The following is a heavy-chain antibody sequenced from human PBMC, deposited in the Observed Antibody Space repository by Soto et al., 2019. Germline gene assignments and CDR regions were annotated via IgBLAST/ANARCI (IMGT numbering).Heavy chain of an antibody. CDR1: GYTFFTYD. V-gene: IGHV1-18*01. CDR2: ISTYSGDT. CDR3: AREIVGTTGPAGY. Sequence: QVHLVQSGVEVKTPGASVKVSCQASGYTFFTYDISWVRQAPGQGLEWMGWISTYSGDTKYAQKFQGRVTMTTDTSTTTAYLELRSLRSDDTAVYYCAREIVGTTGPAGYWGQGTLVTVSS. D-gene: IGHD1-26*01. J-gene: IGHJ1*01.